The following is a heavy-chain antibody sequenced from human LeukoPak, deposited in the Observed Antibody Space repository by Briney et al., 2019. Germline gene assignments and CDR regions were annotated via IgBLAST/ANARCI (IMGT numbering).Heavy chain of an antibody. D-gene: IGHD6-13*01. CDR1: GFTFSSYS. CDR2: ISSSSSYV. J-gene: IGHJ4*02. CDR3: ARSLTAAAGNLGY. Sequence: PGGSLRLSCAASGFTFSSYSMNWVRQAPGKGLAWVSSISSSSSYVNYADSARGRFTISRDNAKNSLYLQMSSLRAEDTAVYYCARSLTAAAGNLGYWGQGTLITVSS. V-gene: IGHV3-21*01.